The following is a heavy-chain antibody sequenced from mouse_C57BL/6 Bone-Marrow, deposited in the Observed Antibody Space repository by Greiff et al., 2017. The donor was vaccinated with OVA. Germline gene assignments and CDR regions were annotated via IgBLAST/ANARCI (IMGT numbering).Heavy chain of an antibody. CDR3: AREGRYYGSSYSYYFDY. Sequence: ESGPGLVKPSQSLSLTCSVTGYSITSGYYWNWIRQFPGNKLEWMGYISYDGSNNYNPSLKNRISITRDTSKNQFFLKLNSVTTEDTATYYCAREGRYYGSSYSYYFDYWGQGTTLTVSS. D-gene: IGHD1-1*01. V-gene: IGHV3-6*01. CDR1: GYSITSGYY. CDR2: ISYDGSN. J-gene: IGHJ2*01.